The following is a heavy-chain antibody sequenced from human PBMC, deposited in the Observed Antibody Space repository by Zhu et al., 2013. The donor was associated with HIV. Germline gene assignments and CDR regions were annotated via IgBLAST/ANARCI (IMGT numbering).Heavy chain of an antibody. CDR3: ARGTLRDSLGLPVVPAAIHGDFYYDMDV. V-gene: IGHV1-69*01. CDR2: IIPIFGTA. CDR1: GSTFSNYA. Sequence: QVQVVQSGAEVKKPGSSMKVSCKASGSTFSNYAIHWVRQAPGQGLEWMGGIIPIFGTADYTQKFQGRLTITADESTSTGYMELSSLRSEDTAVYYCARGTLRDSLGLPVVPAAIHGDFYYDMDVWGQGTTVTVSS. J-gene: IGHJ6*02. D-gene: IGHD2-2*02.